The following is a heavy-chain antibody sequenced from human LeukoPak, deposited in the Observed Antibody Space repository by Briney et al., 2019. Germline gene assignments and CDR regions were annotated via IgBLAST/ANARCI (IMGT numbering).Heavy chain of an antibody. Sequence: SETLSLTCTVSGGSVSSRSYYWSWIRQPPGKGLEWIGCFYYSGYSNYNPSPKSRVTISVDTSKNQLSLELTSVTAADTAVYYCARGDYDSSGYTPTFDYWGQGALATVSS. V-gene: IGHV4-61*01. D-gene: IGHD3-22*01. CDR1: GGSVSSRSYY. CDR3: ARGDYDSSGYTPTFDY. CDR2: FYYSGYS. J-gene: IGHJ4*02.